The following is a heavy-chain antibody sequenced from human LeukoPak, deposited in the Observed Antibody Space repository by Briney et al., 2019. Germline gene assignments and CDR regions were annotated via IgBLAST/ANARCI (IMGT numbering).Heavy chain of an antibody. CDR2: IYPGDSDT. D-gene: IGHD1-1*01. J-gene: IGHJ4*02. CDR3: ARRGNWNDDGDY. Sequence: LIYPGDSDTTYSTSFQGQLTISADTSISTAYLQWSSLKASDTAMYYCARRGNWNDDGDYWGQGTLVTVSS. V-gene: IGHV5-51*01.